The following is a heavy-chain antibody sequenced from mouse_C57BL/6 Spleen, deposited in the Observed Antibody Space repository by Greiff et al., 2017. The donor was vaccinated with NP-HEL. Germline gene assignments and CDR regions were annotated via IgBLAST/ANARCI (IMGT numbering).Heavy chain of an antibody. D-gene: IGHD2-5*01. Sequence: EVQLQQSGAELVKPGASVKLSCTASGFNIKDYYMHWVKQRTEQGMEWSGRNDPEDGETKYAPNLQGTATITADTSSNKAYLQLSSLTSEATTVYYCASRSSNYWYFAVWGTGTTVTVSS. J-gene: IGHJ1*03. CDR2: NDPEDGET. CDR1: GFNIKDYY. V-gene: IGHV14-2*01. CDR3: ASRSSNYWYFAV.